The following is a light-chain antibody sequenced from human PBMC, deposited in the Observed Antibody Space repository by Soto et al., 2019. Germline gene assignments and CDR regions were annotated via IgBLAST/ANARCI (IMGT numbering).Light chain of an antibody. Sequence: AIRMTQSPSSLSASTGDRFTITCRASQGISSYLAWYQQKPGKAPKLLIYAASTLQSGVPSRFSGSGSRTDFTLTISCLQSEDFANYFCQQYYSYPRTFGQGTKVEIK. V-gene: IGKV1-8*01. CDR3: QQYYSYPRT. CDR2: AAS. CDR1: QGISSY. J-gene: IGKJ1*01.